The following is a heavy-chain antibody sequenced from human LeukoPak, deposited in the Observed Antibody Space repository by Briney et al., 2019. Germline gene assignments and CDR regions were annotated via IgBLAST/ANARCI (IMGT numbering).Heavy chain of an antibody. CDR2: INPSGGST. J-gene: IGHJ6*02. Sequence: GASVKVSCTASGYTFTSHYVHWVRQSPGQGLEWMGMINPSGGSTTYAQRFQGRVTMTRDTSTSTVYMELSSLRSEDTAVYYCVSPSNAGGLNYYCYGMDVWGQGTTVTVSS. V-gene: IGHV1-46*01. CDR3: VSPSNAGGLNYYCYGMDV. CDR1: GYTFTSHY. D-gene: IGHD2-15*01.